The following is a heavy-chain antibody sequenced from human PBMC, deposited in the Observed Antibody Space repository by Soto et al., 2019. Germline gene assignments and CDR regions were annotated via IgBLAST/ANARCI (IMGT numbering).Heavy chain of an antibody. J-gene: IGHJ6*03. CDR1: GFTFSRYG. Sequence: QVQLVESGGGVVQPGRSLRLSCAASGFTFSRYGMHWVRQAPGKGLEWVAVIWYDGSNKYYEDFVKGRFTISRDNSKNTLYLQMNSLRAEDTAVYYCARDPTETNYYYYYMDVWGKGTTVTLSS. CDR2: IWYDGSNK. V-gene: IGHV3-33*01. D-gene: IGHD1-7*01. CDR3: ARDPTETNYYYYYMDV.